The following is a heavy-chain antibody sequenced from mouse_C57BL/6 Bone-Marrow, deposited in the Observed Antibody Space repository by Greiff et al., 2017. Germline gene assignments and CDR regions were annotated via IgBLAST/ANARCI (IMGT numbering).Heavy chain of an antibody. Sequence: EVKVVESGGGLVQPGGSLKLSCAASGFTFSDYYMYWVRQTPEKRLEWVAYISNGGGSTYYPDTVKGRFTISRDNAKNTLYLQMSRLKSEDTAMYYCAIRGWLLEEFYYAMDYWGQGTSVTVSS. D-gene: IGHD2-3*01. CDR1: GFTFSDYY. V-gene: IGHV5-12*01. J-gene: IGHJ4*01. CDR3: AIRGWLLEEFYYAMDY. CDR2: ISNGGGST.